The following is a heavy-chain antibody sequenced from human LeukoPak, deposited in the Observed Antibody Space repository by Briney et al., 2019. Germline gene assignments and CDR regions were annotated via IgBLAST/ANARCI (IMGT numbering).Heavy chain of an antibody. CDR1: GFTFSIYE. CDR3: ARDRPSTYYYDSSDYYY. Sequence: GGSLRLSCAASGFTFSIYEMNWARQAPGKGLEWVSYISGSASTIYYADSVKGRFTTSRDNAKNSLYLQMNSLRAEDTAVYFCARDRPSTYYYDSSDYYYWGQGTLVTVSS. V-gene: IGHV3-48*03. D-gene: IGHD3-22*01. J-gene: IGHJ4*02. CDR2: ISGSASTI.